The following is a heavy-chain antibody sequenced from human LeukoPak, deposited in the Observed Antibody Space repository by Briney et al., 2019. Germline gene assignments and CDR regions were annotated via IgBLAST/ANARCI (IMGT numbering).Heavy chain of an antibody. D-gene: IGHD6-13*01. J-gene: IGHJ4*02. CDR2: IKQDGSDK. V-gene: IGHV3-7*03. CDR3: ARDSGWFRFDY. CDR1: GFAFSNYW. Sequence: GGSLRLSCAASGFAFSNYWMTWVRQAPGKGLEWVVNIKQDGSDKYYVDSVRGRFAISRDNAKSSLFLQMNSLRAEDTAVYYCARDSGWFRFDYWGQGTLVTVSS.